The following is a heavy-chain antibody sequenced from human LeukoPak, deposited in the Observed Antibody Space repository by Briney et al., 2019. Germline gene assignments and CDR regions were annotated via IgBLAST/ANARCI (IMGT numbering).Heavy chain of an antibody. V-gene: IGHV1-69*04. Sequence: SVKVSCKASGGTFSSYAMSWVRQAPGQGLEWVARIIPLLGITNHAQKLQGRVTVTADTSTNTAYMELSSLISDDTAVYYCARARSRITFGGIRHAFDIWGQGTLVTVSS. CDR1: GGTFSSYA. D-gene: IGHD3-16*01. J-gene: IGHJ3*02. CDR2: IIPLLGIT. CDR3: ARARSRITFGGIRHAFDI.